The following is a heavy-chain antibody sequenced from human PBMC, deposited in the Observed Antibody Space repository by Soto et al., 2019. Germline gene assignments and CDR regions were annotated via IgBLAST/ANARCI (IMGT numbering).Heavy chain of an antibody. CDR2: IYSGGST. CDR3: ARGIPGGYYYYYMDV. Sequence: ESGGGLVQPGGSLRLSCAASGFTVSSNYMSWVRQAPGKGLEWVSVIYSGGSTYYADSVKGRFTISRHNSKNTLYLQMNSLRAEDTAVYYCARGIPGGYYYYYMDVWGKGTTVTVSS. CDR1: GFTVSSNY. J-gene: IGHJ6*03. D-gene: IGHD3-10*01. V-gene: IGHV3-53*04.